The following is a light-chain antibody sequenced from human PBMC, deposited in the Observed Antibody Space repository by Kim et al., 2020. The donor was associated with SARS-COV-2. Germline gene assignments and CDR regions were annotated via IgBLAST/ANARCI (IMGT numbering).Light chain of an antibody. CDR3: QQYSSSPLT. Sequence: EIVLTQSPGTLSLSPGERGTLSCRASRSISSRLAWYQQKPGQAPRLLIYGTSSRATDTPDRFSGVGSGRDFTLTISGLEPEDSAVYYCQQYSSSPLTFGGGTKVEIK. CDR1: RSISSR. V-gene: IGKV3-20*01. CDR2: GTS. J-gene: IGKJ4*01.